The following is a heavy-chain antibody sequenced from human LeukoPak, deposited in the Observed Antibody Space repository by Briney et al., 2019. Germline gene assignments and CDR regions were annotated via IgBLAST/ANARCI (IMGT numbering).Heavy chain of an antibody. CDR2: IYYGGST. D-gene: IGHD4-17*01. CDR1: GGSISSGGYY. V-gene: IGHV4-31*03. CDR3: ARDSKGSGYGDYGY. Sequence: SQTLSLTCTVSGGSISSGGYYWSWIRQHPGKGLEWIGYIYYGGSTYYNPSLKSRVTISVDTSKNQFSLKLSSVTAADTAVYYCARDSKGSGYGDYGYWGQGTLVTVSS. J-gene: IGHJ4*02.